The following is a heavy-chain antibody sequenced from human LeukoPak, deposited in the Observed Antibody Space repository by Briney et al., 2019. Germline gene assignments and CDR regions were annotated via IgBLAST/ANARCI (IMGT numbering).Heavy chain of an antibody. V-gene: IGHV5-51*01. D-gene: IGHD2-8*01. CDR1: GYSFTSYW. J-gene: IGHJ6*03. CDR3: ARLAFCTNAVCFSNYYYSMDV. Sequence: GESLKISCTGSGYSFTSYWIGWVRQMPGKGLEWMGIIYPDDSDTKYSPSFQGQVTISADKSISTAYLQWSSLKASGTAMYYCARLAFCTNAVCFSNYYYSMDVWGRGTTVTVSS. CDR2: IYPDDSDT.